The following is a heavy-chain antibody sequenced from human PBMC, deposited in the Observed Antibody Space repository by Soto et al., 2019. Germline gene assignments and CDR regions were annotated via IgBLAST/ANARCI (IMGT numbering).Heavy chain of an antibody. J-gene: IGHJ6*03. V-gene: IGHV3-33*01. CDR1: GFTFSSYG. CDR2: IWYDGSNK. CDR3: ARSGSCRSTSCYFYYYYMDV. D-gene: IGHD2-2*01. Sequence: GGSLRLSCAASGFTFSSYGMHWVRQAPGKGLEWVAVIWYDGSNKYYADSVKGRFTISRDNSKNTLYLQMNSLRAEDTAVYYCARSGSCRSTSCYFYYYYMDVWGKGTTVTVSS.